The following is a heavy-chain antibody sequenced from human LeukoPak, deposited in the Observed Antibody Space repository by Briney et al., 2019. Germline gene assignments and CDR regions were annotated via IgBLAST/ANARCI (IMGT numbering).Heavy chain of an antibody. CDR3: ARGGGLDV. CDR1: GFTGSNNY. V-gene: IGHV3-53*01. CDR2: IHSSGAT. J-gene: IGHJ6*02. Sequence: GGSLRLPCAASGFTGSNNYVSWVRQAPGMGLEWVSAIHSSGATCYADSVKGRFTISRDNAKNSLYLQMSNLRAEDTAVYFCARGGGLDVWGQGATVTVSS. D-gene: IGHD3-16*01.